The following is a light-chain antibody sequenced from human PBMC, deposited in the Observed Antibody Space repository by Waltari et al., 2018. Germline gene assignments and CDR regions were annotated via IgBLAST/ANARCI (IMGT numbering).Light chain of an antibody. CDR1: NSDIGTYNY. CDR2: EVN. Sequence: QSALTQPPSASGSPGQSVPISCSGTNSDIGTYNYVSWFQQHPGRAPKLLIYEVNKRPAGVPCRFCGTKADNRAPLTGSGLQADDEAVYRCSSDAGSNTLVFGGGTRLTVL. V-gene: IGLV2-8*01. CDR3: SSDAGSNTLV. J-gene: IGLJ2*01.